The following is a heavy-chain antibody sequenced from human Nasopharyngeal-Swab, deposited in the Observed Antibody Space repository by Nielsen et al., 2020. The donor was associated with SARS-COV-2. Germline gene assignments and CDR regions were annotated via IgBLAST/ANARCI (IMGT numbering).Heavy chain of an antibody. J-gene: IGHJ4*02. CDR2: IDGDGGST. D-gene: IGHD1-7*01. V-gene: IGHV3-23*01. CDR1: GFTFRSYA. CDR3: AKDQRSKWNWPIDY. Sequence: GESLKISCAATGFTFRSYAMSWARQAPGKGLEWVSAIDGDGGSTYYADSVKGRFTISRDNSRDTLFLQMNSLRAEDTAVYYCAKDQRSKWNWPIDYWGQGTLVTVPS.